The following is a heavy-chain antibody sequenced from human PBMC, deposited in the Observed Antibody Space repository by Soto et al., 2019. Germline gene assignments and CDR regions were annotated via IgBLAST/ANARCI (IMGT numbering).Heavy chain of an antibody. J-gene: IGHJ6*02. CDR3: ARDRGYSSSWYSAAAYYYDGMDV. Sequence: QVQLVESGGGVVQPGRSLRLSCAASGFTFSSYAMHWVRQAPGKGLEWVAVISYDGSNKYYADSVKGRFTISRDNSKNTLYLQMNSLRAEDTAVYYCARDRGYSSSWYSAAAYYYDGMDVWGQGTTVTVSS. D-gene: IGHD6-13*01. V-gene: IGHV3-30-3*01. CDR2: ISYDGSNK. CDR1: GFTFSSYA.